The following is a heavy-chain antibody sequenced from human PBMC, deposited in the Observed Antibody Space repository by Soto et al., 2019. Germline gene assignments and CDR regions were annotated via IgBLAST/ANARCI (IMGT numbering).Heavy chain of an antibody. CDR1: GFSFSDYD. CDR2: ISRTDSSK. CDR3: ARDLYGLDV. Sequence: QVQLVESGGGLVKPGGSLRLSCAATGFSFSDYDMTWIRQAPGQGLEWLSYISRTDSSKYYAGSVKGRFTISVDSAKRSVYLQMNSLRADDTSVYYFARDLYGLDVWGQGTTVIVSS. J-gene: IGHJ6*02. V-gene: IGHV3-11*01.